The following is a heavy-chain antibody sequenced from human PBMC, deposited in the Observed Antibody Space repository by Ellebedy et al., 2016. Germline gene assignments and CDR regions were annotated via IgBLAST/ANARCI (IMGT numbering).Heavy chain of an antibody. CDR3: ARRRGGDSGDIDY. CDR2: IISSSSSI. V-gene: IGHV3-48*04. J-gene: IGHJ4*02. CDR1: GFTFSSYS. D-gene: IGHD4-23*01. Sequence: GESLKISXAASGFTFSSYSMNWVRQAPGKGLEWVSYIISSSSSIQYADSVKGRFTISRDNAKNSLYLQMNSLRVEDTAVYYCARRRGGDSGDIDYWGQGTLVTVSS.